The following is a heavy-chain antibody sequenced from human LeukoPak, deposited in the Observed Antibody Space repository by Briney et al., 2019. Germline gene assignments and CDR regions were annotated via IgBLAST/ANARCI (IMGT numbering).Heavy chain of an antibody. J-gene: IGHJ6*02. V-gene: IGHV3-11*05. CDR1: GFTFTDYY. CDR2: ISTTSTYT. D-gene: IGHD1-26*01. Sequence: GGSLRLSCAASGFTFTDYYMTWIRQAPGKGLEWLSYISTTSTYTNYADSVKGRFTISRDNAKNSLYLQMNSLRAEDTALYYCAKEPRGAIYYYGMDVWGQGTTVTVSS. CDR3: AKEPRGAIYYYGMDV.